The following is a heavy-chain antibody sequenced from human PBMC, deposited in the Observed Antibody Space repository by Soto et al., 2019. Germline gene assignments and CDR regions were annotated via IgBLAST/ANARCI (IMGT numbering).Heavy chain of an antibody. CDR1: GGTFNRYA. V-gene: IGHV1-69*01. CDR2: IIPIFGIG. Sequence: QVQLVQSGAEVKKPGSSVKVSCKASGGTFNRYAISWVRQAPGQGLEWMGGIIPIFGIGNDAQRFQGRVTITADESTGTAYMELSSLRSEDTGVYYCASSAITLFGVVSIPPHYYSEMDVWGQGTTVNVSS. CDR3: ASSAITLFGVVSIPPHYYSEMDV. J-gene: IGHJ6*02. D-gene: IGHD3-3*01.